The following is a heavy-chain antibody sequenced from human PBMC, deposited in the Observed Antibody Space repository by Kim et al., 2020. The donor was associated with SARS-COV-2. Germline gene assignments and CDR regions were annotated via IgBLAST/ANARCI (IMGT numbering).Heavy chain of an antibody. CDR1: GYTFTSYA. CDR3: ARLGIQLWSPYYYYGMDV. J-gene: IGHJ6*02. D-gene: IGHD5-18*01. CDR2: INAGNGNT. Sequence: ASVKVSCKASGYTFTSYAMHWVRQAPGQRLEWMGWINAGNGNTKYSQKFQGRVTITRDTSASTAYMELSSLRSEDTAVYYCARLGIQLWSPYYYYGMDVWGQGTTVTVSS. V-gene: IGHV1-3*01.